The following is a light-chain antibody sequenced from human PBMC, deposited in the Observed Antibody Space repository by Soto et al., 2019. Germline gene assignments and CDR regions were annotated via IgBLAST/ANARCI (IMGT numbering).Light chain of an antibody. CDR2: DAS. J-gene: IGKJ5*01. CDR3: QQRHNLIT. Sequence: EIVLTQSPATLSLSPGERATLSCRASHSVDIYVDWYQQKPGQAPRLLIYDASKRATGIAARFSVSGSGTDFTLTISSLESEDFAVYYCQQRHNLITFGQGTRLET. V-gene: IGKV3-11*01. CDR1: HSVDIY.